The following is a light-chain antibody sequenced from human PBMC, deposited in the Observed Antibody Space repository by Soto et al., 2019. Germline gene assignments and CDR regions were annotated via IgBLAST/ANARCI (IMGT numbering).Light chain of an antibody. CDR2: LGS. V-gene: IGKV2-28*01. CDR1: QSLLHSYGYNY. CDR3: MQALQTPRT. Sequence: DIVMTQSPLFLSVTPGEPASISCRSSQSLLHSYGYNYLNWYLQKPGQSPQLLIYLGSNRASGVPDRFSGSGSGTDFTLKISRVEAEDVGVYYCMQALQTPRTFGQGTKLEIK. J-gene: IGKJ2*01.